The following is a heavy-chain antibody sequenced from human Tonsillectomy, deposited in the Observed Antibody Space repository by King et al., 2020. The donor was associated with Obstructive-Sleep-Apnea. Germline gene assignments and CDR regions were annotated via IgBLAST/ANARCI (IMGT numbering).Heavy chain of an antibody. V-gene: IGHV4-34*01. D-gene: IGHD6-13*01. CDR2: ITHSVST. J-gene: IGHJ5*02. CDR3: ARGVGAAAVNRFEP. Sequence: VQLQQWGAGLLKPSETLSLTCAVFGGSFSDYYWSWIRQPPGKGLEWIGEITHSVSTNYNPSLKSRVAGSADTSKNQFSLMLSSVTAADTAVYYCARGVGAAAVNRFEPWGQGTLVTVSS. CDR1: GGSFSDYY.